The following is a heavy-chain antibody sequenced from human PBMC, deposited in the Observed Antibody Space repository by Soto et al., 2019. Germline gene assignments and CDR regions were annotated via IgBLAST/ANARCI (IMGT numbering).Heavy chain of an antibody. Sequence: PSETLSLTCTVSGGSISSSSYYWGWIRQPPGKGLEWIGSIYYSGSTYYSASPKSRVTISVDMTKNQFSLKLSSVTAADTGVYYCARIGDFWSGFFGCMDVWGQGTTVTVYS. J-gene: IGHJ6*02. D-gene: IGHD3-3*01. V-gene: IGHV4-39*01. CDR1: GGSISSSSYY. CDR2: IYYSGST. CDR3: ARIGDFWSGFFGCMDV.